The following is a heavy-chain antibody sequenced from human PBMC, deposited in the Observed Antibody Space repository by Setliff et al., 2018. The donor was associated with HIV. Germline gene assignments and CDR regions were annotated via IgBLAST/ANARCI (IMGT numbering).Heavy chain of an antibody. CDR2: IFYSGST. D-gene: IGHD3-3*01. J-gene: IGHJ4*02. V-gene: IGHV4-59*08. CDR3: ARHVLDYNFWSGYSTQNCFDY. Sequence: SETLSLTCTVSGGPITSYYWSWIRQPPGKGLEWIGYIFYSGSTYYSPSLKSRLTISVDTSKNQFSLNLSSVTAADTAVYYCARHVLDYNFWSGYSTQNCFDYWGQGTLVTVSS. CDR1: GGPITSYY.